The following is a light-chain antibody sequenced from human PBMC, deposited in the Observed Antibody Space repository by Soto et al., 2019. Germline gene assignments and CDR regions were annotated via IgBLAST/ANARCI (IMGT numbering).Light chain of an antibody. Sequence: QSALTQPRSVSGSPGQSVTISCTGTSSDVGGYNYASWYQQHPGKAPKLMIYDVSRRPSGVPDRFSGSKSGNTASLTISGLQAEDEADYYCSSYTSSSTQVFGTGTKLTVL. CDR3: SSYTSSSTQV. CDR1: SSDVGGYNY. J-gene: IGLJ1*01. CDR2: DVS. V-gene: IGLV2-11*01.